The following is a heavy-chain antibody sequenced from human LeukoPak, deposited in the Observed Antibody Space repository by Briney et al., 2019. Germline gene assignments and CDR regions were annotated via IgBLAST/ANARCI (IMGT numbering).Heavy chain of an antibody. CDR1: GGSISNYY. Sequence: SETLSLTCTVSGGSISNYYWSWIRQPPGKGLEWFGYISYSGSTNYNPSLKSRVTISVDTSKNQFSLKLSSVTAADTAVYYCASLWGSGSGPPKYYFDYWGQGTLVTVSS. J-gene: IGHJ4*02. CDR2: ISYSGST. D-gene: IGHD5-12*01. CDR3: ASLWGSGSGPPKYYFDY. V-gene: IGHV4-59*08.